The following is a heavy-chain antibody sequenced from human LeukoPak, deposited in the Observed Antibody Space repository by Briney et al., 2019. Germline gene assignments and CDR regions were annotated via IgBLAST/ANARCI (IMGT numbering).Heavy chain of an antibody. D-gene: IGHD3-10*01. CDR1: GGSISSGGYY. CDR3: ARGGVEQPEILGGAFDI. V-gene: IGHV4-31*03. CDR2: IYYSGST. Sequence: TLSLTCTVSGGSISSGGYYWSWIRQHPGKGLEWIGYIYYSGSTYYNPSLKSRVTISVDTSKNQLSLKLSSVTAADTAVYYCARGGVEQPEILGGAFDIWAKGQWSPSLQ. J-gene: IGHJ3*02.